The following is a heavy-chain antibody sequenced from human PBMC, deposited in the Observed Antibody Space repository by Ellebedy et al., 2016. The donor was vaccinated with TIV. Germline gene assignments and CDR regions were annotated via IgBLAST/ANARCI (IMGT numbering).Heavy chain of an antibody. D-gene: IGHD5-12*01. CDR1: GYRSSNFW. V-gene: IGHV5-10-1*01. CDR3: ALLYTGYDSDHYYYNGLDV. J-gene: IGHJ6*02. Sequence: PGGSLRLSCKASGYRSSNFWLTWLPQMPGTGLEWLGKIDPSDSYTNYNPSFQGHVTISVDNSISTAYLQWSILKASDTAMYYCALLYTGYDSDHYYYNGLDVWGQGTTVTVSS. CDR2: IDPSDSYT.